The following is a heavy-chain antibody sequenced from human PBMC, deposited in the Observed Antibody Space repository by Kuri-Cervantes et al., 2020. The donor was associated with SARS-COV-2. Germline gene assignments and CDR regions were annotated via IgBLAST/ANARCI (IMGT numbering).Heavy chain of an antibody. Sequence: SVKVSCKASEGPFGTYTINWVRQAPGQGLEWMGTIFPIFGTMTYAQKFQGRVTMTEDTSTDTAYMELSSLRSEDTAVYYCATGRLRGAFDIWGQGTMVTVSS. V-gene: IGHV1-69*08. D-gene: IGHD5-18*01. CDR3: ATGRLRGAFDI. CDR1: EGPFGTYT. CDR2: IFPIFGTM. J-gene: IGHJ3*02.